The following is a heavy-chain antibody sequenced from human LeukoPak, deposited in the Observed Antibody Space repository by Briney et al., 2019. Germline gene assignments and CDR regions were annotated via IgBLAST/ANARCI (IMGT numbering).Heavy chain of an antibody. CDR2: IYHSCGI. CDR1: GSSITSNYF. Sequence: SETLSLTCAVSGSSITSNYFWAWFRPPPGKGLEWIATIYHSCGIYFNPSLKSRVSISLDASNDQFFLKLASVTAADTAIYYCARNVTAGFFDYWGQGILITVSS. D-gene: IGHD1-1*01. V-gene: IGHV4-38-2*01. J-gene: IGHJ4*02. CDR3: ARNVTAGFFDY.